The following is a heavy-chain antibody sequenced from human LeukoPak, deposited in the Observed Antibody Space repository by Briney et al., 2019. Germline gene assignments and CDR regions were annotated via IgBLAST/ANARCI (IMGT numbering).Heavy chain of an antibody. CDR1: GGSISSGDYY. CDR2: IYYSGST. Sequence: PSETLSLTCTVSGGSISSGDYYWSWIRQPPGKGLEWIGYIYYSGSTYYNPSLKSRVTISVDTSKNQFSLKLSSVTAADTAVYYCARDGSNYYDSSGLDYWGQGTLVTVSS. D-gene: IGHD3-22*01. CDR3: ARDGSNYYDSSGLDY. V-gene: IGHV4-30-4*01. J-gene: IGHJ4*02.